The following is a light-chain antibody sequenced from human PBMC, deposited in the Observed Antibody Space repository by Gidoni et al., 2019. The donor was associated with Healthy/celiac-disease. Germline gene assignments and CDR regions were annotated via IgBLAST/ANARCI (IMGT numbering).Light chain of an antibody. CDR2: AAS. V-gene: IGKV1-39*01. Sequence: IQVTPAPSVLSASVGDRVTITCRASQSISSYLNWYQQKPGKAPKLLIYAASSLQSGVPSRFSGSGSGTDFTLTISSLQPEDFATYYCQQSYSTPSSFGQGTKLEIK. CDR1: QSISSY. CDR3: QQSYSTPSS. J-gene: IGKJ2*04.